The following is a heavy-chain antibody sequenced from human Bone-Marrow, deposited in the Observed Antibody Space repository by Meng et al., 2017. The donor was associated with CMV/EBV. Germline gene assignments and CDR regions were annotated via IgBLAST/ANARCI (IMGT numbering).Heavy chain of an antibody. J-gene: IGHJ6*02. CDR1: GFTFSSYG. D-gene: IGHD2-21*01. CDR2: IRYDGSNK. V-gene: IGHV3-30*02. Sequence: GESLKISCAASGFTFSSYGMHWVRQAPGKGLEWVAFIRYDGSNKYYADSVKGRFTISRDNSKNTLYLQMNSLRAEDTAVYYCASYCGGDCYSARDYYYGMDVWGQGTTVTVSS. CDR3: ASYCGGDCYSARDYYYGMDV.